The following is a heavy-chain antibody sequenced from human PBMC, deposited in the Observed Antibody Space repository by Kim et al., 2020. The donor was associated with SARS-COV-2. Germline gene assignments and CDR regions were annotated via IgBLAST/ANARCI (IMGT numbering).Heavy chain of an antibody. J-gene: IGHJ5*02. CDR2: ISTVSTTI. CDR3: ARGWDGDSAPPFAS. CDR1: GFPFSNFE. Sequence: GGSLRLSCAASGFPFSNFEMNWVRQAPGKGLEWISYISTVSTTIYYAESVKGRFTISRDDAKNSLFLQMNSLRAEDTATYYCARGWDGDSAPPFASWRQGTLVTVSS. V-gene: IGHV3-48*03. D-gene: IGHD4-17*01.